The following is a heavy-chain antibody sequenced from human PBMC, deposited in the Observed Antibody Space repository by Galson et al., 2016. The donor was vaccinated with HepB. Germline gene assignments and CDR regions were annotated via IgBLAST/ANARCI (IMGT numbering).Heavy chain of an antibody. CDR3: GSGEDSYYYGMDV. V-gene: IGHV3-23*01. CDR2: ISSNVGST. J-gene: IGHJ6*02. CDR1: GFTFSDYA. D-gene: IGHD3-10*01. Sequence: SLRLSCAASGFTFSDYAMSWGRQAPGKGLEWVSSISSNVGSTYYADSVKGRFTISRDNSNNTLYLQMNSLRAEDTAVYYCGSGEDSYYYGMDVWGQGTTVTVSS.